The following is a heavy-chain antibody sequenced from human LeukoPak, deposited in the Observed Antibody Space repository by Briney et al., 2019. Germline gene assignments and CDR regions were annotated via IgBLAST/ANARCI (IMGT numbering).Heavy chain of an antibody. CDR1: GFTFNTFN. J-gene: IGHJ4*02. D-gene: IGHD3-9*01. CDR2: ITSGGDYI. V-gene: IGHV3-21*01. Sequence: QPGGSLRLSCAASGFTFNTFNMTWVRQAPGKGLEWVSSITSGGDYIYYADSVKGRFTTSRDNAKNSLSLQLNSLRVEDTAVYYCARGHYDVLAASYKWTPDYWGQGTLVTVSS. CDR3: ARGHYDVLAASYKWTPDY.